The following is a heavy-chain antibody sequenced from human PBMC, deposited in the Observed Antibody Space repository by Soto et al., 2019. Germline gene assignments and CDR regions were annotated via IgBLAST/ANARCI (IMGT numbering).Heavy chain of an antibody. CDR2: IYYSGST. CDR1: GGSISSYY. V-gene: IGHV4-59*01. Sequence: PSETLSLTCTVSGGSISSYYWSWIRQPPGKGLEWIGYIYYSGSTNYNPSLKSRVTISVDTSKNQFSLKLSSVTAADTAVYYCARGGHSSGWYLDLGYFDYWGQGTLVTVSS. J-gene: IGHJ4*02. D-gene: IGHD6-19*01. CDR3: ARGGHSSGWYLDLGYFDY.